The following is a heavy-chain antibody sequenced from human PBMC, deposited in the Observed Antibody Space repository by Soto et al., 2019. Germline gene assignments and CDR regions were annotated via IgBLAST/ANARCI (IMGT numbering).Heavy chain of an antibody. CDR2: IVPIFGPE. V-gene: IGHV1-69*01. CDR1: GASCTTSA. CDR3: ARGLDYSTGWHYFDY. D-gene: IGHD6-19*01. J-gene: IGHJ4*02. Sequence: QVRLVQSGPEVRKPGFSVKVSCKASGASCTTSAISWVRQAPGQGLEWMGGIVPIFGPEKYAPKFQGRVTISADESTNTFYMELGSLRSEDTAVYYCARGLDYSTGWHYFDYWGQGTLVTVSS.